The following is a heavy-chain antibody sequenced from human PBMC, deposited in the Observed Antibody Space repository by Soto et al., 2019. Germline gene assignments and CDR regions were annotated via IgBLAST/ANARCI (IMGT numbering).Heavy chain of an antibody. CDR2: IYYSGST. V-gene: IGHV4-59*12. CDR3: ARGRMTTVTDWYFDL. D-gene: IGHD4-17*01. Sequence: SETLSLTCTVSGGSISSYYWSWIRQPPGKGLEWIGYIYYSGSTNYNPSLKSRVTISVDTSKNQFSLKLSSVTAADTAVYYCARGRMTTVTDWYFDLWGRGTLVTVSS. J-gene: IGHJ2*01. CDR1: GGSISSYY.